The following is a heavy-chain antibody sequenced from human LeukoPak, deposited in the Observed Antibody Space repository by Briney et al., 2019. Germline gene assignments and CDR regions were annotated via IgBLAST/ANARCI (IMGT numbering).Heavy chain of an antibody. CDR1: GFTFGSHA. V-gene: IGHV3-23*01. D-gene: IGHD1-26*01. Sequence: GGSLRLSCAASGFTFGSHAMNWVRQAPEKGLEWVSGIYGNAGRTFYADSVKGRFTMSKDNSKNTLYLQMDSLRVEDTAIYYCARAGSDNYYSGINYWGQGTLVTVSS. J-gene: IGHJ4*02. CDR2: IYGNAGRT. CDR3: ARAGSDNYYSGINY.